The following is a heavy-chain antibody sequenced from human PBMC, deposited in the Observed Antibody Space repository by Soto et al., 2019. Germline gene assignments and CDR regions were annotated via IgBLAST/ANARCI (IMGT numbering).Heavy chain of an antibody. D-gene: IGHD2-15*01. Sequence: ASVKVSCKASGGTFSSYAISWVRQAPGQGLEWMGGIIPIFGTANYAQKFQGRVTITADKSTSTAYMELSSLRSEDTAVYYCARQDTAALGYCSGGSCDYWGQGTLVTVSS. J-gene: IGHJ4*02. CDR3: ARQDTAALGYCSGGSCDY. CDR2: IIPIFGTA. V-gene: IGHV1-69*06. CDR1: GGTFSSYA.